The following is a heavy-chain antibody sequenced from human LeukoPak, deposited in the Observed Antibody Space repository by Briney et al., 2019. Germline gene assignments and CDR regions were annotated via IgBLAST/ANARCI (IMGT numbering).Heavy chain of an antibody. CDR1: GGSFSGYY. D-gene: IGHD3-22*01. J-gene: IGHJ3*02. Sequence: SETLSLTCAVYGGSFSGYYWSWIRQPPGKGLEWIGEINHSGSTNYNPSLKSGVTISVDTSKNQFSLKLSPVTAADTAVYYCVRVGDDSNYRAFDICGQGTMVTVSS. V-gene: IGHV4-34*01. CDR3: VRVGDDSNYRAFDI. CDR2: INHSGST.